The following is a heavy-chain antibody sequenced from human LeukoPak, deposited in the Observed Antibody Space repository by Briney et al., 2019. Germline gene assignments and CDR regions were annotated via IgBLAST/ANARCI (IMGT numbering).Heavy chain of an antibody. CDR2: IYYSAST. V-gene: IGHV4-39*01. J-gene: IGHJ4*02. D-gene: IGHD3-10*01. Sequence: SETLSLTCTVSGVAISSGSYYWGWIRQPPGKGLEWIGNIYYSASTSYNPSLKSRVTISVDTSKNQFSLKLSSVTAADTAVYYCARRHFGSALRDYWGQGTLVTVSS. CDR3: ARRHFGSALRDY. CDR1: GVAISSGSYY.